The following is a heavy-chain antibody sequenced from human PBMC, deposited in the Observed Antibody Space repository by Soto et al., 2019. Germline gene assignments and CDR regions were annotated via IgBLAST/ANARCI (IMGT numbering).Heavy chain of an antibody. CDR1: GFTFSGYE. J-gene: IGHJ6*02. Sequence: LRLSCAASGFTFSGYEMNWVRQAPGKGLEWVSYISGSGSATYYAESAKGRFTISRDNAKNSLYLQMNSLGVEDTAVYYCARDRGYDAHDYYYNAMDVWGQGATVTVSS. D-gene: IGHD2-15*01. V-gene: IGHV3-48*03. CDR2: ISGSGSAT. CDR3: ARDRGYDAHDYYYNAMDV.